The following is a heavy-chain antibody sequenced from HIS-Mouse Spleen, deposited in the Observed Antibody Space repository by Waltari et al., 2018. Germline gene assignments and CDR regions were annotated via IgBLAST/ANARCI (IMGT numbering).Heavy chain of an antibody. D-gene: IGHD6-19*01. CDR1: GFTFSSYG. CDR3: AKASSGWLDY. Sequence: QVQLVESGGGVVQPGGSLRLPCAAAGFTFSSYGMHGVRQAPGKGLEWVAVISYDGSNKYYADSVKGRFTISRDNSKNTLYLQMNSLRAEDTAVYYCAKASSGWLDYWGQGTLVTVSS. J-gene: IGHJ4*02. CDR2: ISYDGSNK. V-gene: IGHV3-30*18.